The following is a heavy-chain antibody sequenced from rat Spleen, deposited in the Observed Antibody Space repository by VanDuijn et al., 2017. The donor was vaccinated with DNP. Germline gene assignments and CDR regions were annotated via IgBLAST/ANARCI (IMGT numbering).Heavy chain of an antibody. J-gene: IGHJ2*01. D-gene: IGHD1-4*01. CDR2: ISYDGSST. CDR3: TTDPGISMDA. Sequence: EVQLVESGGGLVQPGRSMKLSCAASGFTFSNYDMAWVRQAPTKGLEWVASISYDGSSTYYRDSVKGRFTISRDNAKSTLYLQMDSLRSEDTATYYCTTDPGISMDAWGQGVMVTVSS. V-gene: IGHV5-20*01. CDR1: GFTFSNYD.